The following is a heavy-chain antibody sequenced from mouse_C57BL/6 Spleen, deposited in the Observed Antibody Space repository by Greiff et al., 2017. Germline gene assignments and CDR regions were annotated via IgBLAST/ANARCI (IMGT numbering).Heavy chain of an antibody. D-gene: IGHD2-3*01. CDR3: ARGGYYPWDD. CDR2: IDPSDSET. V-gene: IGHV1-52*01. J-gene: IGHJ4*01. CDR1: GYTFTSYW. Sequence: QVQLQQPGAELVRPGSSVKLSCKASGYTFTSYWMNWVKQRPIQGLEWIGNIDPSDSETHYNQKFKDKDTLTVDTSSSTAYMQISSLTSEDSAVYYSARGGYYPWDDWGQGTSVTVSS.